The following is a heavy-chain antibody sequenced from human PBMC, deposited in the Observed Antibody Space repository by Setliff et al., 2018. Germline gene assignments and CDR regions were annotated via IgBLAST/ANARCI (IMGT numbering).Heavy chain of an antibody. CDR1: GFTFSSYS. CDR3: ARDGGEY. CDR2: IIYTSGST. D-gene: IGHD3-16*01. V-gene: IGHV3-48*04. J-gene: IGHJ4*02. Sequence: PGGSLRLSCAASGFTFSSYSMNWVRQAPGKGLEWVSIIYTSGSTHYADSVKGRFTISRDNAKNSLYLQMNSLRAEDTAVYYCARDGGEYWGQGTLVTVSS.